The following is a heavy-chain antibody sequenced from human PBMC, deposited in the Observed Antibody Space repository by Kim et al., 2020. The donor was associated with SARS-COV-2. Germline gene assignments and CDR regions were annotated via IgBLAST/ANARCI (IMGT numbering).Heavy chain of an antibody. CDR2: IYYSGST. Sequence: SETLSLTCTVSGGSISSYYWSWIRQPPGKGLEWIGYIYYSGSTNYNPSLKSRVTISVDTSKNQFSLKLSSVTAADTAVYYCARVGSSPYDAFDIWGQGTMVTVSS. D-gene: IGHD6-6*01. CDR1: GGSISSYY. J-gene: IGHJ3*02. V-gene: IGHV4-59*01. CDR3: ARVGSSPYDAFDI.